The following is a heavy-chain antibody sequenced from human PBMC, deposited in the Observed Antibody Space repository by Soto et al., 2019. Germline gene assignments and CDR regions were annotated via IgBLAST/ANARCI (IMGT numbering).Heavy chain of an antibody. J-gene: IGHJ4*02. CDR2: IYYSGST. CDR3: ARVRVVDFWSGYYTGNYFDY. Sequence: QVQLQESGPGLVKPSQTLSLTCTVSGGSISSGGYYWSWIRQHPGKGLEWIGYIYYSGSTYYNPSLKRRGTIAVDTSKNQFSLKLSSVTAADTAVYYCARVRVVDFWSGYYTGNYFDYWGQGTLVTVSS. V-gene: IGHV4-31*03. CDR1: GGSISSGGYY. D-gene: IGHD3-3*01.